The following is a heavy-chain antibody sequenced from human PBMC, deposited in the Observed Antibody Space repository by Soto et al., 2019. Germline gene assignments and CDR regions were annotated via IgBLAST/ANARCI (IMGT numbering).Heavy chain of an antibody. D-gene: IGHD6-13*01. J-gene: IGHJ5*02. CDR2: ISSSSSTI. Sequence: SLRLSCAXSGFTFSSYGMHLVLQDPGKGLEWVSYISSSSSTIYYADSVKGRFTISRDNAKNSLYLKMNSLRAEDTAVYYCARHPERIAQIGWFDTWGQGTLVTVSS. CDR1: GFTFSSYG. CDR3: ARHPERIAQIGWFDT. V-gene: IGHV3-48*01.